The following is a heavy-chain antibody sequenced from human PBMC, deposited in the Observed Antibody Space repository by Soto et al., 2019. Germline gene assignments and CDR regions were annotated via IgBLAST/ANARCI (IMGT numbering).Heavy chain of an antibody. CDR1: GFTFSSYA. V-gene: IGHV3-23*01. CDR3: AKGHSSGWFYFDY. D-gene: IGHD6-19*01. J-gene: IGHJ4*02. CDR2: ISGSGGST. Sequence: EVQLLESGGGLVQPGGSLRLSCAASGFTFSSYAINWVRQAPGKGLEWVSSISGSGGSTYYADSVKCRFTISRDNSKNTLYLQMNSLRAEDTAVYFCAKGHSSGWFYFDYWGQGTLVTVSS.